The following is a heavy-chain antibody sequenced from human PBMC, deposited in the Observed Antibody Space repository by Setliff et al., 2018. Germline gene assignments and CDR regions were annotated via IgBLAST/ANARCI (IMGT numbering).Heavy chain of an antibody. D-gene: IGHD1-26*01. V-gene: IGHV4-39*07. CDR3: ARASGGNSVEDGFDI. J-gene: IGHJ3*02. CDR2: TYYGGST. CDR1: GASISGNSYY. Sequence: SETLSLTCTVSGASISGNSYYWAWIRQPPGKGLEWIVSTYYGGSTYYNPSLKSRVTMSVDTSKSQFSLKLTSVTAADTAVYYCARASGGNSVEDGFDIWGQGTMVTVSS.